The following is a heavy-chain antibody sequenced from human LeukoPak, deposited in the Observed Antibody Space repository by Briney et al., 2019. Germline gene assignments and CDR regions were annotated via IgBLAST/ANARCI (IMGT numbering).Heavy chain of an antibody. D-gene: IGHD1-26*01. V-gene: IGHV3-23*01. CDR1: VFTFSSYA. CDR3: AKDQSGSYYGVGDY. Sequence: PGGSLRLSCAASVFTFSSYAMSWVRQAPGKGLEWVSAISGSGGSTYYADSVKGQFTISRDNSKNTLYLQMNSLRAEDTAVYYCAKDQSGSYYGVGDYWGQGTLVTVSS. CDR2: ISGSGGST. J-gene: IGHJ4*02.